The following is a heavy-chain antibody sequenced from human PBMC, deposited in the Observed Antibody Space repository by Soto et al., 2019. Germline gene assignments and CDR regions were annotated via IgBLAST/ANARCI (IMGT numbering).Heavy chain of an antibody. D-gene: IGHD2-2*01. V-gene: IGHV4-4*02. CDR3: VRSVPAATWQYSGMDV. CDR2: IYHSGTF. CDR1: GDSVSSSSC. Sequence: QVRLQESGPGLVEPSGTLSLTCAVSGDSVSSSSCWSWVRQAPGKGLEWIGEIYHSGTFNYNPSLASRVSVSVDKARDQLSLNLKSVTAADTAVYYCVRSVPAATWQYSGMDVWGQGTTVTVSS. J-gene: IGHJ6*02.